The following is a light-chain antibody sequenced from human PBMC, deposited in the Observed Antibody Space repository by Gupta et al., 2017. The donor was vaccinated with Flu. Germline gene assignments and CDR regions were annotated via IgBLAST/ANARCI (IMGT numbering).Light chain of an antibody. V-gene: IGLV6-57*01. Sequence: NFMLTQPHSVSESPGKTVTISCTRSSGGIASTFVHWYQQRPGGSPTTVIYEDNQRPSGVPDRFSGSIDSSSNSASLTISGLKTEDEADYYCQSYDSSNVVVFGGGTKLTVL. CDR1: SGGIASTF. CDR2: EDN. CDR3: QSYDSSNVVV. J-gene: IGLJ2*01.